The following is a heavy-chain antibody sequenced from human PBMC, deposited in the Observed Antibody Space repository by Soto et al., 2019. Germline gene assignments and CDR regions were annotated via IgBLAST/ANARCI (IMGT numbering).Heavy chain of an antibody. V-gene: IGHV4-31*03. Sequence: SETLSLTCTVSGGSISSGGYYWSWIRQHPGKGLEWIGYIYYSGSTYYNPSLKSRVTISVDTSKNQFSLKLSSVTAADTAVYYCARLPWTHSGCGGDCYPYYFDDWGQGTLVTVSS. CDR3: ARLPWTHSGCGGDCYPYYFDD. CDR2: IYYSGST. CDR1: GGSISSGGYY. J-gene: IGHJ4*02. D-gene: IGHD2-21*02.